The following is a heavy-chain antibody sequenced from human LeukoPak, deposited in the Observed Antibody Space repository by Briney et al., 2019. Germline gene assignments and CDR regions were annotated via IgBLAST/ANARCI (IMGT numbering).Heavy chain of an antibody. Sequence: ASVKVSCKSSGYTFTTYGINWVRQAPGQGLEWMGWISAYNGNTNYAQKLQGRVTMTTDTSTSTAYMELRSLRSDDTAVYYCARDELYCSSTSCYASYYYYGMDVWGQGTTVTVSS. CDR3: ARDELYCSSTSCYASYYYYGMDV. CDR2: ISAYNGNT. CDR1: GYTFTTYG. V-gene: IGHV1-18*01. D-gene: IGHD2-2*01. J-gene: IGHJ6*02.